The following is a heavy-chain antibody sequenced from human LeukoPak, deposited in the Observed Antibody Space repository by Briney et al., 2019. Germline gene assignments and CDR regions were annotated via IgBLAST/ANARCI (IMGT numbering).Heavy chain of an antibody. V-gene: IGHV1-18*01. Sequence: ASVKVSCKASGHTFTSYGISWVRQAPGQGLEWMGWISAYNGNTNYAQKLQGRVTMTTDTSTSTAYMELRSLRSDDTAVYYCARDRIYGSGSYYSSFDYWGQGTLVTVSS. J-gene: IGHJ4*02. CDR3: ARDRIYGSGSYYSSFDY. D-gene: IGHD3-10*01. CDR2: ISAYNGNT. CDR1: GHTFTSYG.